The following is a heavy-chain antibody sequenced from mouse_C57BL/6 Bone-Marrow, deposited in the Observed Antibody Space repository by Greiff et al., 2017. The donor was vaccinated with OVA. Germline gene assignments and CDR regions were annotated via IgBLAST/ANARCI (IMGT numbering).Heavy chain of an antibody. D-gene: IGHD1-2*01. J-gene: IGHJ4*01. CDR2: ISSGGDYI. V-gene: IGHV5-9-1*02. CDR3: TRDRRLRLTAMDD. CDR1: GFTFSSYA. Sequence: EVQRVESGEGLVKPGGSLKLSCAASGFTFSSYAMSWVRQTPEKRLEWVAYISSGGDYIYYADTVKGRFTISTVNDRHTLYLQMSSLRSEDTARYYCTRDRRLRLTAMDDWGQGTSVTVSS.